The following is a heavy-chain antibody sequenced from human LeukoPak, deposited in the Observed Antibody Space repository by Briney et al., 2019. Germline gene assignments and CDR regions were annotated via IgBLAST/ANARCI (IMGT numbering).Heavy chain of an antibody. J-gene: IGHJ1*01. Sequence: SVKVSCKASGGTVSSYTISWARQAPGQGLEWMGRIIPILGIANYAQHFQGRVTITADKSTSTAYMELSSLRSEDTAVYYCAISPLPRHFQHWGQGTLVTVSS. CDR3: AISPLPRHFQH. V-gene: IGHV1-69*02. CDR2: IIPILGIA. CDR1: GGTVSSYT.